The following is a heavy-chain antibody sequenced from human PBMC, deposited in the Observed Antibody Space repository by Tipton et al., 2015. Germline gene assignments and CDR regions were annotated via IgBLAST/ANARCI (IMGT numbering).Heavy chain of an antibody. V-gene: IGHV4-31*03. CDR2: IYYSGTT. Sequence: TLSLTCTVSGDSMSSGTYYWSWIRQHPGKGLERIGYIYYSGTTYYNPSLKSRLTISLDRSKSHFSLQLTSVTAADTAVYYCARSGDTYIDYWGQGTLVTVSS. CDR1: GDSMSSGTYY. CDR3: ARSGDTYIDY. D-gene: IGHD5-18*01. J-gene: IGHJ4*02.